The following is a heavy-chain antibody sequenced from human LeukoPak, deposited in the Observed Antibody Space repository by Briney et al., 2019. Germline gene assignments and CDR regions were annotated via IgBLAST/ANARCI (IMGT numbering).Heavy chain of an antibody. CDR3: ARLFSYYEAEYFQH. Sequence: GESLKISCKGSGYRFTSYWIGWVRQMPGKGLEWMGIIYPGDSDTRFSPSFQGHVTISVDKSISTAYLQWSSLKASDTAMYYCARLFSYYEAEYFQHWGQGTLVTVSS. V-gene: IGHV5-51*01. J-gene: IGHJ1*01. CDR1: GYRFTSYW. D-gene: IGHD1-26*01. CDR2: IYPGDSDT.